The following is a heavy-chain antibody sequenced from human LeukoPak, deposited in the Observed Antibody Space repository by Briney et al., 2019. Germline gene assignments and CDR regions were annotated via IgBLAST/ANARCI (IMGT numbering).Heavy chain of an antibody. J-gene: IGHJ4*02. Sequence: GGSLTLACGASGYTLSNYAMSGVRQAPGKGLAWVSGISGSGGSTYYADSLKGRFTISRDNSKNTLYLQMNSLRAEDTAVYYCAKEGVVSRTLIFWGQRTLVTVSS. CDR3: AKEGVVSRTLIF. V-gene: IGHV3-23*01. CDR1: GYTLSNYA. D-gene: IGHD3-3*01. CDR2: ISGSGGST.